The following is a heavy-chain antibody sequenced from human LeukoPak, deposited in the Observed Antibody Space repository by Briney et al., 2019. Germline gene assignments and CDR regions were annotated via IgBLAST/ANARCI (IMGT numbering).Heavy chain of an antibody. Sequence: TSETLSLTCTVSSGSISGYSWSWIRQPAGKGLEWIGRIHANGSTNYDPSLKSRVSMSVDTSKNQFSLSLSSVTAADTAVYYCARITMVRGGFRSYYYFHYMDVWGKGTTVTISS. CDR1: SGSISGYS. CDR3: ARITMVRGGFRSYYYFHYMDV. D-gene: IGHD3-10*01. V-gene: IGHV4-4*07. CDR2: IHANGST. J-gene: IGHJ6*03.